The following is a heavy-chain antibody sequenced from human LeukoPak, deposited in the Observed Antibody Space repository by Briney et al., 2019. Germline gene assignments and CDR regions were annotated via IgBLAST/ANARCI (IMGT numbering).Heavy chain of an antibody. CDR1: GFTFSSYA. V-gene: IGHV3-23*01. D-gene: IGHD2-15*01. Sequence: GGSLRLSCAASGFTFSSYAMSWVRQAPGEGLEWVSAISGSGGSTYCADSVKGRFTISRDNSKNTLYLQMNSLRAEDTAVYYCAKDYDEDIVVVVAATPAYWGQGTLVTVSS. CDR3: AKDYDEDIVVVVAATPAY. J-gene: IGHJ4*02. CDR2: ISGSGGST.